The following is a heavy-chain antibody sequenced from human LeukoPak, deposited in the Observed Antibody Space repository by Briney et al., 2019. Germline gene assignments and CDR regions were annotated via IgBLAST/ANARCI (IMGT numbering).Heavy chain of an antibody. V-gene: IGHV3-23*01. CDR1: GLSFSRFA. D-gene: IGHD3-16*01. J-gene: IGHJ4*02. CDR3: AKASWVSSTDAVR. Sequence: GGSLRLSCAASGLSFSRFAMGWVRQGPARGLEWVSSMRGNGETFYADSVKGRFTLSSDSSRNTVYFQLNSLRVEDTAIYYCAKASWVSSTDAVRWGQGTLVTVSS. CDR2: MRGNGET.